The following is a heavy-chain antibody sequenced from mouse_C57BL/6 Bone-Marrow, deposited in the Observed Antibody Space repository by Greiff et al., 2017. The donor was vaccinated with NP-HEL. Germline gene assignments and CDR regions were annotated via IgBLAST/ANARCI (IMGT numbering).Heavy chain of an antibody. D-gene: IGHD2-4*01. J-gene: IGHJ2*01. CDR2: IYPGDGDT. CDR3: ARGIYDYDGGYFDY. Sequence: QVQLKQSGPELVKPGASVKISCKASGYAFSSSWMNWVKQRPGKGLEWIGRIYPGDGDTNYNGKFKGKATLTADKSSSTAYLHLIILTSEDSAVYFCARGIYDYDGGYFDYWGQGTTLPVSS. CDR1: GYAFSSSW. V-gene: IGHV1-82*01.